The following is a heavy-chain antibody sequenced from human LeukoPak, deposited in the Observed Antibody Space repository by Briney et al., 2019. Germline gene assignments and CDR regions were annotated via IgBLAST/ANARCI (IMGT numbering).Heavy chain of an antibody. D-gene: IGHD5-24*01. V-gene: IGHV1-46*01. Sequence: ASVKVSCKTSGYSFTTYYIHWVRQAPGQGLEWMGMINPSGGSASYAQKFQGRVTVTRDTSTSTVYMDLSSLRSEGTAVFYCARSDGRYWGQGTLVTVSS. CDR1: GYSFTTYY. CDR3: ARSDGRY. J-gene: IGHJ4*02. CDR2: INPSGGSA.